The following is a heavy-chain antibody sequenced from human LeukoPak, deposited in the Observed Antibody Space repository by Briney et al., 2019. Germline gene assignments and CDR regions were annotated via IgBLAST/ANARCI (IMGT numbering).Heavy chain of an antibody. D-gene: IGHD1-1*01. CDR3: AKSRSGSANWALQIFDN. CDR2: ISGSGGNT. J-gene: IGHJ4*02. V-gene: IGHV3-23*01. CDR1: GFTFSGYV. Sequence: GGSLRLSCAASGFTFSGYVMSWVRRSPGKGLEWVSSISGSGGNTYYPDSVKGRFTISRDNSKNSLFVQMNSLRAEDTAVYFCAKSRSGSANWALQIFDNWGQGTLVTVSS.